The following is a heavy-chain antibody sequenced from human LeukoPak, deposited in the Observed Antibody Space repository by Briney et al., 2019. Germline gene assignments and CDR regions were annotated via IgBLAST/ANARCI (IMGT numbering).Heavy chain of an antibody. Sequence: PGGSLRLSCAASGFTIRDYSMNWVRQAPGKGLEWVSSISSGSDLIYYADSVKGRFTISRDNAENSLYLQMNSLRDDDTAVYYCAREYSSSSPLDYWGQGTLVTVSS. D-gene: IGHD6-6*01. CDR3: AREYSSSSPLDY. J-gene: IGHJ4*02. CDR1: GFTIRDYS. V-gene: IGHV3-21*01. CDR2: ISSGSDLI.